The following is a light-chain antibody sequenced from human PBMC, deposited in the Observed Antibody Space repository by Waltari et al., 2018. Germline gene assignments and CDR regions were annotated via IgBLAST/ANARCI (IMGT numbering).Light chain of an antibody. CDR1: SLRSYS. V-gene: IGLV3-19*01. Sequence: SSELTQDPAVSVALGQTVRITCQGDSLRSYSANWYQQKPGQAPVLVIYGKNNRPSGILDRFSGTSSGNTASLTITGAQAEDEADYYCDSRDISGNLFVVFGGGTKLTVL. CDR3: DSRDISGNLFVV. CDR2: GKN. J-gene: IGLJ2*01.